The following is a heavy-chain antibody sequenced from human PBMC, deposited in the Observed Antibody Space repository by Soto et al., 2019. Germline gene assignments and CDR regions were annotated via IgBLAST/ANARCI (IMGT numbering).Heavy chain of an antibody. CDR1: GFTVSSNY. Sequence: GGSLRLSCAASGFTVSSNYMSWVRQAPGKGLEWVSVIYSGGSTYYADSVKGRFTISRDSSKNTLYLQMNSLRAEDTAVYYCARAPREQWLVLGDAFDIWGQGTMVTVSS. CDR3: ARAPREQWLVLGDAFDI. CDR2: IYSGGST. J-gene: IGHJ3*02. D-gene: IGHD6-19*01. V-gene: IGHV3-66*01.